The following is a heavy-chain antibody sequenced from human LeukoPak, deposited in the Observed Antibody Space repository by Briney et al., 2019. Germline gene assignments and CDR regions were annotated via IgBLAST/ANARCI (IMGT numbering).Heavy chain of an antibody. CDR2: INWNGGST. V-gene: IGHV3-20*04. D-gene: IGHD3-22*01. J-gene: IGHJ6*03. CDR3: ARGSYYDWYYYKDV. Sequence: GGSLRLSCAASGFTFDDYGISWVRQAPGKGLEWVSGINWNGGSTGYADSVKGRFTISRDNAKNSLYLQMNSLRAEDTALYYRARGSYYDWYYYKDVWGKGTTVTVSS. CDR1: GFTFDDYG.